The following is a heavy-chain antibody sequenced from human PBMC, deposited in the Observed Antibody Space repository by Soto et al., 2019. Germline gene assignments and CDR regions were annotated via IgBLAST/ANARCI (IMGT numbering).Heavy chain of an antibody. J-gene: IGHJ4*02. CDR2: ISGTDDYT. CDR3: ARDRQSTPWYAADY. V-gene: IGHV3-23*01. Sequence: PGGSLRLSCAASGFTFSNFAMTWVRQAPGEGLEWVSSISGTDDYTYYADSVKGRFTISRDNAKNSLYLQMTSLRDEDTALYYCARDRQSTPWYAADYWGQGSLVTVSS. CDR1: GFTFSNFA. D-gene: IGHD6-13*01.